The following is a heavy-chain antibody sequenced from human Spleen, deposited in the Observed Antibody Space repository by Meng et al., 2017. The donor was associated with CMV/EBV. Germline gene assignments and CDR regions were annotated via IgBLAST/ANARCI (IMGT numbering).Heavy chain of an antibody. CDR3: ARDSRGSGWYDGGMDV. V-gene: IGHV3-7*01. Sequence: GVSLRLSCEVSGFTFRSYWMTWVRQAPGKGLEWVANIKRDGSEKYYLHSAKGRFTISRDNARNSLYLQMNSLRVEDTAVYFCARDSRGSGWYDGGMDVWGQGTTVTVSS. CDR2: IKRDGSEK. CDR1: GFTFRSYW. D-gene: IGHD6-19*01. J-gene: IGHJ6*02.